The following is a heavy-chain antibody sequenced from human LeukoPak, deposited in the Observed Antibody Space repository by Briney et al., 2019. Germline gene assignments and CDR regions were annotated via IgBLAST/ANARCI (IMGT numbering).Heavy chain of an antibody. Sequence: ASVKVSCTASGYTFTGSYKHWVRQAPGQGLEWMGWINPNSGGTNYAQKFQGRVTMTRDTSISTAYMELSRLRSDDTAVYYCARAPYSGSYYAEYFQHWGQGTLVTVSS. V-gene: IGHV1-2*02. CDR2: INPNSGGT. D-gene: IGHD1-26*01. CDR3: ARAPYSGSYYAEYFQH. CDR1: GYTFTGSY. J-gene: IGHJ1*01.